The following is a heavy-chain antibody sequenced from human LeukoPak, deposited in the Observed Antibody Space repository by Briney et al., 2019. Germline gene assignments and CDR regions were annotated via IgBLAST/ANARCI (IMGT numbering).Heavy chain of an antibody. Sequence: PGGSLRLSCAASGFTFSSYSTNWVRQAPGKGLEWVSSISSSSSYIYYADSVKGRFTISRDNAKNSLYLQMNSLRAEDTAVYYCARDFGDSSGYYFGSTDYYGMDVWGQGTTVTVSS. CDR2: ISSSSSYI. CDR1: GFTFSSYS. V-gene: IGHV3-21*01. J-gene: IGHJ6*02. CDR3: ARDFGDSSGYYFGSTDYYGMDV. D-gene: IGHD3-22*01.